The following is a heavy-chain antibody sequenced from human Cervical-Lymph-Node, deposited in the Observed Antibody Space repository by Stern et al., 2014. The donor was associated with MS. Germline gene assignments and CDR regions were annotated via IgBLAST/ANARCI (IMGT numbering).Heavy chain of an antibody. Sequence: VQLLESGAEVKKPGASVKVSCKASGYTFTGYYMHWVRQAPGQGLEWMGWINPNSGGTNYAQKFQGRVTMTRDTSISTAYMELSRLRSDDTAVYYCARIPYYYDSSGYSLLPYFDYWGQGTLVTVSS. CDR2: INPNSGGT. D-gene: IGHD3-22*01. CDR3: ARIPYYYDSSGYSLLPYFDY. V-gene: IGHV1-2*02. J-gene: IGHJ4*02. CDR1: GYTFTGYY.